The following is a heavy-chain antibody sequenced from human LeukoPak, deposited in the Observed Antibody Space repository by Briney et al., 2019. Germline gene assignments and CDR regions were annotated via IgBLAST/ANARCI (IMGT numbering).Heavy chain of an antibody. J-gene: IGHJ6*03. D-gene: IGHD5-24*01. Sequence: SETLSLTCTVSGYSISSGYYWGWIRQPPGKGLEWIGSIYHSGSTYYNPSLKSRVTISVDTSKNQFSLKLSSVTAADTAVYYCARALFRWDYYYMDVWGKGTTVTVSS. V-gene: IGHV4-38-2*02. CDR1: GYSISSGYY. CDR2: IYHSGST. CDR3: ARALFRWDYYYMDV.